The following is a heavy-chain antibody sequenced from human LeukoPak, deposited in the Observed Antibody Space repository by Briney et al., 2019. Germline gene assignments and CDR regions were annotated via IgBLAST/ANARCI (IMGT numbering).Heavy chain of an antibody. J-gene: IGHJ4*02. Sequence: VKVSCKAPGYTFTSCYMHWVRQAPGQGLEWMGIINPSGGSTSYAQKFQGRVTMTRDTSTSTVYMELSSLRSEDTAVYYCARDHPHDYGDLPGDYWGQGTLVTVSS. CDR1: GYTFTSCY. V-gene: IGHV1-46*01. CDR3: ARDHPHDYGDLPGDY. D-gene: IGHD4-17*01. CDR2: INPSGGST.